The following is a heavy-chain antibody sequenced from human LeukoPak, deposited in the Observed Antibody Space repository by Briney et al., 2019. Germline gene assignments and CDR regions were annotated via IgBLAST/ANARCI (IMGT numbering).Heavy chain of an antibody. CDR2: IKQDGSVK. Sequence: GGSLRLSCAASGFTFSSYWMSWVRQAPGKGLEWVASIKQDGSVKNYVDSVKGRFTISRDNAKNSLYLQMNSLRAEDTAVYYCATSTVTQYYFDYWGQGTLVTVSS. CDR3: ATSTVTQYYFDY. V-gene: IGHV3-7*03. CDR1: GFTFSSYW. J-gene: IGHJ4*02. D-gene: IGHD4-17*01.